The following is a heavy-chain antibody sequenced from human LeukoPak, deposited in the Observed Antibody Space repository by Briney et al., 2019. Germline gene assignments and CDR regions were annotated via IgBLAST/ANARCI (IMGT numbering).Heavy chain of an antibody. J-gene: IGHJ4*02. CDR2: ITASGTAM. V-gene: IGHV3-48*02. CDR3: ASSGSYRFDY. Sequence: GGSLRLSCAASGSTFSSYSMNWVLQAPGKGLEWVSHITASGTAMFYADSVKGRFTISRDNAKNSLYLQMNSLRDEDTAVYYCASSGSYRFDYWGQGTLVTVSS. CDR1: GSTFSSYS. D-gene: IGHD1-26*01.